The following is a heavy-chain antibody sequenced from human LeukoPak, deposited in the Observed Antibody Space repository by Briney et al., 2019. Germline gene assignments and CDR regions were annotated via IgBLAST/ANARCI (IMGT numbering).Heavy chain of an antibody. CDR3: ARVHRWYYGMDV. V-gene: IGHV1-8*02. D-gene: IGHD4-23*01. Sequence: ASVKVSCKASGYTFTSYGISWVRQATGQGLEWMGWMNPNSGNTGYAQKFQGRVTMTRNTSISTAYMELSSLRSEDTAVYYCARVHRWYYGMDVWGQGTTVTVSS. CDR1: GYTFTSYG. CDR2: MNPNSGNT. J-gene: IGHJ6*02.